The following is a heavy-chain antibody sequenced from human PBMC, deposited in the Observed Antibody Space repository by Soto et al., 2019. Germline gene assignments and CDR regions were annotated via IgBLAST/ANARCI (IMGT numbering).Heavy chain of an antibody. CDR2: VDPNGGGS. V-gene: IGHV1-2*04. D-gene: IGHD4-17*01. J-gene: IGHJ4*02. CDR3: ATWVDYGDFEGFDF. CDR1: GYTFTSYG. Sequence: VKVSCKASGYTFTSYGISWVRQAPGQGLEWMGWVDPNGGGSNSAQKFQGSVTMTWDTSITTAYLDLTRLTTNDTATYFCATWVDYGDFEGFDFWGQGTLVTVSS.